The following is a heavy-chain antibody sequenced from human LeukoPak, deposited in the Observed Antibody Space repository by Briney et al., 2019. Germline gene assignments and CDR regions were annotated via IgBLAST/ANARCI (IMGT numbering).Heavy chain of an antibody. J-gene: IGHJ4*02. D-gene: IGHD3-22*01. CDR1: GYTLTNYW. V-gene: IGHV5-51*01. Sequence: GESLKISCKGSGYTLTNYWSGWVRQMRGKGLEWMGIIYSGDSDTRFSPSFQGEVTISADKSISTAYLQWRSLKASDTAMYYCARHRVSSDSSGLSSPFDYWGQGTLVTVSS. CDR3: ARHRVSSDSSGLSSPFDY. CDR2: IYSGDSDT.